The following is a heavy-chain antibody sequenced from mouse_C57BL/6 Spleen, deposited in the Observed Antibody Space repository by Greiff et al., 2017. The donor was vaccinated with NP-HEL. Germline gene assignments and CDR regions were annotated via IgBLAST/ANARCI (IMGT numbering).Heavy chain of an antibody. CDR2: ISYDGSN. Sequence: DVKLQESGPGLVKPSQSLSLTCSVTGYSITSGYYWNWIRQFPGNKLEWMAYISYDGSNNYNPSLNNRISITRDTSKNQFFLKLNSVTTEDTATYYCARGYDYDGDFDYWGQGTTLTVSS. CDR3: ARGYDYDGDFDY. D-gene: IGHD2-4*01. J-gene: IGHJ2*01. CDR1: GYSITSGYY. V-gene: IGHV3-6*01.